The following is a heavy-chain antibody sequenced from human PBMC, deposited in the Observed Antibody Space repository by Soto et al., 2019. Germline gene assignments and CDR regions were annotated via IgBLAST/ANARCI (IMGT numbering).Heavy chain of an antibody. V-gene: IGHV4-59*12. D-gene: IGHD4-17*01. CDR3: ARDQGDWYGDSRNWFDP. CDR2: IYYSGST. J-gene: IGHJ5*02. CDR1: GGSISSYY. Sequence: PSETLSLTCTVSGGSISSYYWSWIRQPPGKGLEWIGYIYYSGSTNYNPSLKSRVTISVDTSKNQFSLKLSSVTAADTAVYYCARDQGDWYGDSRNWFDPWGQGTLVTVSS.